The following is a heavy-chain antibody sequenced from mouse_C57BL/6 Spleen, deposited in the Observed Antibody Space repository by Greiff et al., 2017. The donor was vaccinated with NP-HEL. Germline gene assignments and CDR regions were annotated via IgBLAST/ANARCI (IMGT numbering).Heavy chain of an antibody. D-gene: IGHD2-2*01. V-gene: IGHV5-6*01. CDR1: GFTFSSYG. J-gene: IGHJ3*01. Sequence: EVKLMESGGDLVKPGGSLKLSCAASGFTFSSYGMSWVRQTPDKRLEWVATISSGGSYTYYPDSVKGRFTISRDNAKNTLYLQMSSLKSEDTAMYYCARQDGYDERFAYWGQGTLVTVSA. CDR2: ISSGGSYT. CDR3: ARQDGYDERFAY.